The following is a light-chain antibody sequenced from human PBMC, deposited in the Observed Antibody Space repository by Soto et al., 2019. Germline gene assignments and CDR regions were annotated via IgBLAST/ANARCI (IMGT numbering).Light chain of an antibody. CDR1: NNDVGAYDF. CDR3: SSYTTSNTLL. J-gene: IGLJ2*01. Sequence: QSVLTQPASVSGSPGQSISISCIGTNNDVGAYDFVSWYQHHPGKAPQLLIFDVIYRPSGISHRFFGSKSGNTASLTISGLQPEDEADYYCSSYTTSNTLLFGGGTKVTVL. V-gene: IGLV2-14*03. CDR2: DVI.